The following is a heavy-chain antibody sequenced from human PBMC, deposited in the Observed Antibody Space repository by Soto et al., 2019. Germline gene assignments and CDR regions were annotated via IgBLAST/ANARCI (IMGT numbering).Heavy chain of an antibody. J-gene: IGHJ4*02. V-gene: IGHV3-23*01. Sequence: EVQLLESGGGLIQPGGSRRLSCAASGFTFSSYAMSWVRQAPGKGLERVTAISGSGGSTYYADSVKGRFTISRVNSKNTLYLQMNSLRAEDTAVYYCAKPLDDYGDQGTLVTVSS. CDR2: ISGSGGST. CDR3: AKPLDDY. CDR1: GFTFSSYA.